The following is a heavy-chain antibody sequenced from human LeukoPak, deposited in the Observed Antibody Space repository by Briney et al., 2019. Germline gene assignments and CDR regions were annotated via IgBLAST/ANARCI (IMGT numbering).Heavy chain of an antibody. V-gene: IGHV1-69*04. CDR2: IIPILGIA. Sequence: SVKVSCKASGGTFSSYTIIWVHQAPVQGLAWLGRIIPILGIANYAQKFQGRVTITADKSSRTAYMRPSSLRTEDTAVYYCAREWEETNDYWGQRTLVTVSS. CDR1: GGTFSSYT. CDR3: AREWEETNDY. J-gene: IGHJ4*02. D-gene: IGHD1-26*01.